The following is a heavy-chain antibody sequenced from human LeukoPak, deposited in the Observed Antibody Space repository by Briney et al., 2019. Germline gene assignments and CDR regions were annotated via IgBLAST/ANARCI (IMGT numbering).Heavy chain of an antibody. CDR1: GFTFSSYA. Sequence: PGGSLRLSCAASGFTFSSYAMNWVRQAPGKGLEWVSGISDGGGSTYYADPVKGRFTISRDNFKHALYLQMNSLRPDDTALYYCAKDSSSGWISRYVDYWGQGTLVTVSS. V-gene: IGHV3-23*01. D-gene: IGHD6-19*01. CDR2: ISDGGGST. CDR3: AKDSSSGWISRYVDY. J-gene: IGHJ4*02.